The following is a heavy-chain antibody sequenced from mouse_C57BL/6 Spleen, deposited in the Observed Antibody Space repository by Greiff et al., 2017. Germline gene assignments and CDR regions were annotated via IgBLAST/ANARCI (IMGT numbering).Heavy chain of an antibody. V-gene: IGHV1-15*01. CDR2: IDPENGGT. CDR3: TKAGSAY. Sequence: VQLQQSGAELVRPGASVTLSCTASGYTFTDYEMHWVKQTPVHGLEWIGAIDPENGGTAYNQKVKGKAILTADKSSSTAYMERRSRTSEDAAVYCCTKAGSAYWGQGTLVTVSA. J-gene: IGHJ3*01. CDR1: GYTFTDYE.